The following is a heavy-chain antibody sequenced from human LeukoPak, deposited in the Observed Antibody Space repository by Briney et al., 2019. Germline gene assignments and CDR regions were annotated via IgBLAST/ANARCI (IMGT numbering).Heavy chain of an antibody. D-gene: IGHD6-19*01. J-gene: IGHJ3*02. CDR3: ARGGTYSSGPPDAFDI. CDR2: IYPGDSDT. CDR1: GYSFTSYW. Sequence: GESLKISCKGSGYSFTSYWIGWVRQMPGKGLEWMGIIYPGDSDTRYSPSFQGQVTISADKSISTAYLQWSSLKASDTAMYYCARGGTYSSGPPDAFDIWGQGTMVTVSS. V-gene: IGHV5-51*01.